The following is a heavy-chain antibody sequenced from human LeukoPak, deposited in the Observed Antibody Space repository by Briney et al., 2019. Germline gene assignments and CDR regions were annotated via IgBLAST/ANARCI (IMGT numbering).Heavy chain of an antibody. D-gene: IGHD2-15*01. Sequence: ASVKVSCKASGYTFTSYDINWVRQATGQGREWMGWMNPNSGNTDYAQRFQGRVTMTRSTSISTTYMELSSLRSQDTAVYYCARELGEKGYCSGGSCYSFMGTTRWGQGTLVTVSS. CDR1: GYTFTSYD. CDR3: ARELGEKGYCSGGSCYSFMGTTR. CDR2: MNPNSGNT. V-gene: IGHV1-8*01. J-gene: IGHJ4*02.